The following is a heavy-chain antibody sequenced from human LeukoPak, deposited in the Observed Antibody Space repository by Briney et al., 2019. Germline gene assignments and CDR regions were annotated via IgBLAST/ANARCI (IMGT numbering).Heavy chain of an antibody. Sequence: GASVKVSCKASGYTFTTYAMNWVRQAPGQGLGWMGWINTNTGNPTYAQGFTGRFVFSLDTSVSTAYLQISSLKAEDTAVYYCARALYSSSWNYYYGMDVWGQGTTVTVSS. V-gene: IGHV7-4-1*02. D-gene: IGHD6-13*01. J-gene: IGHJ6*02. CDR1: GYTFTTYA. CDR3: ARALYSSSWNYYYGMDV. CDR2: INTNTGNP.